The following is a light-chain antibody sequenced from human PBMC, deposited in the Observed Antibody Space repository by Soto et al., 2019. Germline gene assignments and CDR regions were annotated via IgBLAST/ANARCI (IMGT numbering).Light chain of an antibody. CDR2: DTS. Sequence: EIVLTQSPGTLSLSPGETATLSCRATQSVDNSLAWYQQRPGQAPRLLIYDTSKRATGIPARFSGSGSGAEYTLTITTLEPEDFAVYYCQQRRNWPPAFGPGTKVEIK. CDR3: QQRRNWPPA. J-gene: IGKJ3*01. CDR1: QSVDNS. V-gene: IGKV3-11*01.